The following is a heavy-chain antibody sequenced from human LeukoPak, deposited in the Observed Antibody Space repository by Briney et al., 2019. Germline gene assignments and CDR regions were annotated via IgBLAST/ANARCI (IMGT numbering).Heavy chain of an antibody. D-gene: IGHD2-15*01. J-gene: IGHJ3*02. CDR3: ARERGGDAFDI. Sequence: GGSLRLSCAASGFTFSDCHIHWVRQAPGKGLDWVALIWYDEDAKFYADSVKDRFTISRDNSKDTLYLQMNSLGVEDTAVYYCARERGGDAFDIWGQGTMVTVSS. CDR1: GFTFSDCH. CDR2: IWYDEDAK. V-gene: IGHV3-33*01.